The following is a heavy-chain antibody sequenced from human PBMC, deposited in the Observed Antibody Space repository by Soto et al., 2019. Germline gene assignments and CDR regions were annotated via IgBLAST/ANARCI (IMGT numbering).Heavy chain of an antibody. CDR1: GFTFSSYA. CDR3: ARGQQPAANTYFDF. V-gene: IGHV3-33*01. J-gene: IGHJ4*02. CDR2: IWFDGSNK. Sequence: GGSLRLSCAASGFTFSSYAIHWFRQAPGKRLEWWAIIWFDGSNKYYADSVKGRFSISRDNSKNTLFLQMDSLRAEDTAVYYCARGQQPAANTYFDFWGQGTLVTVSS. D-gene: IGHD2-15*01.